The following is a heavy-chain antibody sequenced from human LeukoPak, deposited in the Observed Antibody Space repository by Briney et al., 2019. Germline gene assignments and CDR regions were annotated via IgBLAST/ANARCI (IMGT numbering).Heavy chain of an antibody. CDR1: GFTFSNYA. J-gene: IGHJ3*01. CDR2: ISSNGGST. CDR3: ARDRGGSSWYNVGALDV. V-gene: IGHV3-64*01. D-gene: IGHD6-13*01. Sequence: GGSLRLSCAASGFTFSNYAMSWVRQAPGKGLEYVSAISSNGGSTYYANSVKGRFTISRDNSKNTLYLQMGSLRAEDTAVYYCARDRGGSSWYNVGALDVWGHGTMVTVSS.